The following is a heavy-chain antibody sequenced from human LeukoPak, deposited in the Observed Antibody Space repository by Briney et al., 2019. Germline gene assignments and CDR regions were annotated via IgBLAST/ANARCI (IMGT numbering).Heavy chain of an antibody. CDR1: GFTFSSYA. Sequence: LRLSCAASGFTFSSYAMSWIRQHPGKGLEWIGYIYYSGSTYYNPSLKSRVTISVDTSKNQFSLKLSSVTAADTAVYYCANVVTASNWYFDLWGRGTLVTVSS. J-gene: IGHJ2*01. V-gene: IGHV4-31*02. CDR3: ANVVTASNWYFDL. CDR2: IYYSGST. D-gene: IGHD2-21*02.